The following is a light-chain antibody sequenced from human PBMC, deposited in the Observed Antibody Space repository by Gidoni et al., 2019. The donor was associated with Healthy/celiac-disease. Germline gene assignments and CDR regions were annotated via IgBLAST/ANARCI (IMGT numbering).Light chain of an antibody. J-gene: IGKJ4*01. CDR3: QQYYSTPLT. V-gene: IGKV4-1*01. CDR2: WAS. Sequence: DIVMTQSTASLAVSLGERATINCNSSQSVLYSSNNKNYLAWYQQKPGQPPKLLIYWASTRESGVPDRFSGSGSGTDFTLTISSLQAEDVAVYYCQQYYSTPLTFXGXTKVEIK. CDR1: QSVLYSSNNKNY.